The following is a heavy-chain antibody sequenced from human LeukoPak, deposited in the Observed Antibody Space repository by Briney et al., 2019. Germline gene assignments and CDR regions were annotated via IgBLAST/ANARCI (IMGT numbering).Heavy chain of an antibody. V-gene: IGHV1-58*01. CDR2: IVVGRGNT. CDR1: GFTFTSSA. Sequence: ASVKVSCKASGFTFTSSAVQWVRQARGQRLEWIGWIVVGRGNTNYAQKFQERVTITRDMSTSTAYMELSSLRSEDTAVYYCAADHGGYSGYEGAFDIWGQGTMVTVSS. CDR3: AADHGGYSGYEGAFDI. D-gene: IGHD5-12*01. J-gene: IGHJ3*02.